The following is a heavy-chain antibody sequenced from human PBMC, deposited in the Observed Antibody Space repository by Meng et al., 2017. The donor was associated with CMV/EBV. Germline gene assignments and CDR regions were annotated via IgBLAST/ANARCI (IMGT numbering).Heavy chain of an antibody. J-gene: IGHJ6*02. D-gene: IGHD2-2*01. CDR1: GFTFRSYG. CDR2: IRYDGSNK. Sequence: LSLTCAASGFTFRSYGMHWVRQAPGKGLEWVAFIRYDGSNKYYADSVKGRFTISRDNSKNTLYLQMNSLRAEDTAVYYCAKEGWDVVVPAAILYYDYGVDVWGQGTTVTVS. CDR3: AKEGWDVVVPAAILYYDYGVDV. V-gene: IGHV3-30*02.